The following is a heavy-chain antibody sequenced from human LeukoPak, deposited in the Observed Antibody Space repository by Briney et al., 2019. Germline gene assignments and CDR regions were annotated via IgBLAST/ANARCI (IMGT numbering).Heavy chain of an antibody. J-gene: IGHJ6*03. CDR1: GFTASSNY. Sequence: GGSLRLSRAASGFTASSNYMSWVRQAPGKGLEWVSVIYSGGSTYYADSVKGRFTISRDNSKNTLYLQMNSLRAEDTAVYYCARGRDLYDSSGYYSETTTYYYYYYMDVWGKGTTVTVSS. V-gene: IGHV3-53*01. CDR3: ARGRDLYDSSGYYSETTTYYYYYYMDV. CDR2: IYSGGST. D-gene: IGHD3-22*01.